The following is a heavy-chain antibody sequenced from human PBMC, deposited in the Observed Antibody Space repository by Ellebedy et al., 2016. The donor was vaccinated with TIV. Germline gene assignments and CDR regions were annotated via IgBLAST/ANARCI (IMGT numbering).Heavy chain of an antibody. CDR2: ISSSSSYI. J-gene: IGHJ5*02. CDR1: GFTFSSYS. V-gene: IGHV3-21*01. Sequence: GGSLRLSXAASGFTFSSYSMNWVRQAPGKGLEWVSSISSSSSYIYYADSVKGRFTISRDNAKNSLYLQMNSLRAEDTAVYYCARDGGYSYGWFDPWGQGTLVTVSS. CDR3: ARDGGYSYGWFDP. D-gene: IGHD5-18*01.